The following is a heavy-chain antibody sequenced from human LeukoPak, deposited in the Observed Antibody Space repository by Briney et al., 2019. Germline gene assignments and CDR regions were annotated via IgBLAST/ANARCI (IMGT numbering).Heavy chain of an antibody. CDR3: ARTQEAGYSSGRYDSYYCYYMDV. D-gene: IGHD6-19*01. J-gene: IGHJ6*03. CDR1: GGSISSYY. CDR2: IHYSGST. Sequence: PSETLSLTCTVSGGSISSYYWSWIRQPPGKGLEWIGYIHYSGSTNYNPSLKSRVTISVDTSKNQFSLKLSSVTAADTAVYFCARTQEAGYSSGRYDSYYCYYMDVWGKGTTVTISS. V-gene: IGHV4-59*01.